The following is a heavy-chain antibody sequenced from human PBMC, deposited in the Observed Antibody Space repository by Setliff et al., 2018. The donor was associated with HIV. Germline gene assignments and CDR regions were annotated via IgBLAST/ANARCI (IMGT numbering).Heavy chain of an antibody. J-gene: IGHJ3*02. CDR2: IYHSGST. CDR1: GYSISSGYY. D-gene: IGHD5-18*01. Sequence: SETLSLTCAVSGYSISSGYYWGWIRQPPGKGLEWIGSIYHSGSTYYNPSLKSRVTISVDTSKNQFSLKLSSVTAADTAVYYCARDGRLRGYSYGFSAFDIWGQGTMVTVSS. CDR3: ARDGRLRGYSYGFSAFDI. V-gene: IGHV4-38-2*02.